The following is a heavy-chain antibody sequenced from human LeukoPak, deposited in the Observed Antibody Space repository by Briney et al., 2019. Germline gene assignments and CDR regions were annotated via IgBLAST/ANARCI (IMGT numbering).Heavy chain of an antibody. Sequence: ASVKVSCKASGYTFTSYYMRWVRQAPGQGLEWMGIINPSGGSTSYAQKFQGRVTMTRDMSTSTVYMELSSLRSEDTAVYYCATLGGYIAVAGTLFDYWGQGTLVTVSS. CDR3: ATLGGYIAVAGTLFDY. J-gene: IGHJ4*02. D-gene: IGHD6-19*01. CDR2: INPSGGST. CDR1: GYTFTSYY. V-gene: IGHV1-46*01.